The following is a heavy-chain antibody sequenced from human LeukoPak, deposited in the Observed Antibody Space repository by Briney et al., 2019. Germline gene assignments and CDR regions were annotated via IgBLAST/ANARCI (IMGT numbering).Heavy chain of an antibody. D-gene: IGHD3-10*01. J-gene: IGHJ4*02. Sequence: ASVKVSCKASGYTFTDYCIHWVRRAPGQGLEWMGWINPNSGDTNYAQQFQGRVTMTRDTSISTAYLELSRLRSDDTAVYYCARDRDYYGSGEGDYWGQGTLVTVSS. CDR2: INPNSGDT. CDR3: ARDRDYYGSGEGDY. V-gene: IGHV1-2*02. CDR1: GYTFTDYC.